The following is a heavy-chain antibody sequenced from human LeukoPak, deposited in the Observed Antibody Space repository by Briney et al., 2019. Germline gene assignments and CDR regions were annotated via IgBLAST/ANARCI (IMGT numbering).Heavy chain of an antibody. CDR3: ARADPGATDTFDI. V-gene: IGHV3-30*03. Sequence: GRSLRLSCAASGFTFSSYGMHWVRQAPGKGLEWVAVISYDGSNKYYADSVKGRFTISRDNSKNTLYLQMNSLRAEDTAVYYCARADPGATDTFDIWGQGTMVTVSS. CDR1: GFTFSSYG. D-gene: IGHD6-25*01. CDR2: ISYDGSNK. J-gene: IGHJ3*02.